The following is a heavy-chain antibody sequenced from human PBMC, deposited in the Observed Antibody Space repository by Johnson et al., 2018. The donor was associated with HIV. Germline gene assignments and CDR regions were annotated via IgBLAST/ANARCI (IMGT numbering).Heavy chain of an antibody. CDR3: ARDSTPWGGDYVGYAFDI. Sequence: QVQLVESGGGVVQPGRSLRLSCAASGFTFSTYGMHWVRQAPGTGLEWVAVMWYDGSNKYYADSVKGRFPISRDHSKNTLYLQMNSLRAEDTAVYYCARDSTPWGGDYVGYAFDIWGQGTMVTVSS. V-gene: IGHV3-33*01. J-gene: IGHJ3*02. CDR2: MWYDGSNK. CDR1: GFTFSTYG. D-gene: IGHD4-17*01.